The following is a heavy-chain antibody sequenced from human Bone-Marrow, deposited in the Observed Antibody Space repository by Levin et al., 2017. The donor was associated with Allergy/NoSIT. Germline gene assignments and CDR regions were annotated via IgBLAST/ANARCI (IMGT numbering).Heavy chain of an antibody. Sequence: GESLKISCAASGFTFSSYSMNWVRQAPGKGLEWVSYISSSSSTIYYADSVKGRFTISRDNAKNSLYLQMNSLRAEDTAVYYCARYGAWNIVAIYYYYGMDVWGQGTTVTVSS. D-gene: IGHD5-12*01. CDR1: GFTFSSYS. CDR2: ISSSSSTI. V-gene: IGHV3-48*01. J-gene: IGHJ6*02. CDR3: ARYGAWNIVAIYYYYGMDV.